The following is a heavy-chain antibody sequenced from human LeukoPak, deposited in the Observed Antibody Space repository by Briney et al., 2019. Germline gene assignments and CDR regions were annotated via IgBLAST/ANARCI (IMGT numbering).Heavy chain of an antibody. CDR1: GGSISSYY. J-gene: IGHJ5*02. D-gene: IGHD3-22*01. CDR3: ARDWYYYDSSGYYYQWFDP. CDR2: IYYSGST. V-gene: IGHV4-59*01. Sequence: SETLSLTCTVSGGSISSYYWSWIRQPPGKGLEWIGYIYYSGSTNYNPSLKGRVTISVDTSKNQFSLKLSSVTAADTAVYYCARDWYYYDSSGYYYQWFDPWGQGTLVTVSS.